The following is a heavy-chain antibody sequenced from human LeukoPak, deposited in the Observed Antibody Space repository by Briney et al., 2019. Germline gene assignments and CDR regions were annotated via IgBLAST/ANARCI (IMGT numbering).Heavy chain of an antibody. J-gene: IGHJ6*03. V-gene: IGHV1-8*03. D-gene: IGHD6-13*01. CDR3: ARGRRSHALYYYYMDV. CDR2: MNPNSGNT. CDR1: GYTFTSYD. Sequence: GASVKVSCKASGYTFTSYDINWVRQATGQGLEWMGWMNPNSGNTGYAQKFQGRVTITRNTSISTAYMELSSLRSEDTAVYYCARGRRSHALYYYYMDVWGKGTTGTDSS.